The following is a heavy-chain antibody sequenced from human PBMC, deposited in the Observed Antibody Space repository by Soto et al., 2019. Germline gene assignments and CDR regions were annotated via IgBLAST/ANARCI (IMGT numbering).Heavy chain of an antibody. J-gene: IGHJ3*02. D-gene: IGHD6-13*01. V-gene: IGHV5-51*01. Sequence: GESLKISCKGSVYSFTSYWIGWVRQMPGKGLEWMGIIYPGDSDTRYSPSFQGQVTISADKSISTAYLQWSSLKASDTAMYYCARPGYSSSWSPGAFDIWGQGTMVTVSS. CDR1: VYSFTSYW. CDR3: ARPGYSSSWSPGAFDI. CDR2: IYPGDSDT.